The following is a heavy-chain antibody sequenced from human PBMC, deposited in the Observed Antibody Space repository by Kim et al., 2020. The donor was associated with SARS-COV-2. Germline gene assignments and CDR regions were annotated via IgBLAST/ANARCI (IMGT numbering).Heavy chain of an antibody. CDR1: GFTFSGYW. J-gene: IGHJ4*02. D-gene: IGHD1-26*01. V-gene: IGHV3-74*01. CDR3: SRGVGATGVIY. CDR2: INSDGTYT. Sequence: GGSLRLSCAASGFTFSGYWMHWVRQAPGKGLVWVSRINSDGTYTSYADSVKGRFTISRDNAKNTLYLQINSLRAEDTAMYYCSRGVGATGVIYWGQGTLLIVSS.